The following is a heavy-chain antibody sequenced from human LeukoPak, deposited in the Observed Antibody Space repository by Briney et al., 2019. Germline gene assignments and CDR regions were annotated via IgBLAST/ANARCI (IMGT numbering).Heavy chain of an antibody. CDR2: INPSGGST. D-gene: IGHD2-2*01. J-gene: IGHJ5*02. CDR1: GYTFTSYY. Sequence: ASVTVSCKASGYTFTSYYMHWVRQAPGQGLEWMGIINPSGGSTSYAQKFQGRVTMTSDTSTSTVYMELSSLRSEDTAVYYCARGQGYCSSTSCDAEWFDPWGQGTLVTVSS. V-gene: IGHV1-46*01. CDR3: ARGQGYCSSTSCDAEWFDP.